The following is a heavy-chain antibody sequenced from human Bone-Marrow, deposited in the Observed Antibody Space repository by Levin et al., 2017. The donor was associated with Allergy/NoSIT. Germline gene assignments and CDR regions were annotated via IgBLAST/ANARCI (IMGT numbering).Heavy chain of an antibody. CDR3: AKDSGPGIAVAGTDY. J-gene: IGHJ4*02. Sequence: TGGSLRLSCAASGFTFSSYAMSWVRQAPGKGLEWVSAISGSGGSTYYADSVKGRFTISRDNSKNTLYLQMNSLRAEDTAVYYCAKDSGPGIAVAGTDYWGQGTLVTVSS. CDR2: ISGSGGST. V-gene: IGHV3-23*01. CDR1: GFTFSSYA. D-gene: IGHD6-19*01.